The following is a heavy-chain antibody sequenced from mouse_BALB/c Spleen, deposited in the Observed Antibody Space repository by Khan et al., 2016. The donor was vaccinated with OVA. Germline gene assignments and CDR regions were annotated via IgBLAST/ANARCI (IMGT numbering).Heavy chain of an antibody. D-gene: IGHD2-5*01. Sequence: QVQLQQSGAELARPGASVKMSCKASGYGFTSYTIHWIKERPGQGLEWIGYINPSNGYTNYNQKFKDKATLTTDKSSTTAYLQLSSLTSDDSAVYNSGRDGSYHRNYDWFAYWGQGTLVTVSA. V-gene: IGHV1-4*01. CDR1: GYGFTSYT. CDR2: INPSNGYT. CDR3: GRDGSYHRNYDWFAY. J-gene: IGHJ3*01.